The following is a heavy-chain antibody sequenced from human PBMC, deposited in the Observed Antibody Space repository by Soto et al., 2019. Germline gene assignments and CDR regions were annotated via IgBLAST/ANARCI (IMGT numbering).Heavy chain of an antibody. V-gene: IGHV3-11*01. CDR3: ARDHGGGGLTLEY. CDR2: ISNSGRIT. D-gene: IGHD3-16*01. CDR1: GFIFSDYY. J-gene: IGHJ4*02. Sequence: DLEESGGGLVKPGGSLRLSCTASGFIFSDYYMSWIRQAPGKGLERVSDISNSGRITHHADSVEGRFTISRDNAKDSLYLQLNSLRPEDSAIYYCARDHGGGGLTLEYWGQGTLVTVSS.